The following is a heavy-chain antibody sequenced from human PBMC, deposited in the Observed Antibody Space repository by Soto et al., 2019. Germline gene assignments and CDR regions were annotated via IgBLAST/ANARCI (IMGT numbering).Heavy chain of an antibody. CDR3: ARHEDYYGSGRYFEY. Sequence: SETLSLTCTVSGDSISRSNYYWGWIRQAPGKGLAWIGSIVKSGSTFYNPSLKSRVTISVDTSKNQFSLKLTSVTAADTAVYYCARHEDYYGSGRYFEYWAQGTLVTVSS. CDR1: GDSISRSNYY. V-gene: IGHV4-39*01. CDR2: IVKSGST. D-gene: IGHD3-10*01. J-gene: IGHJ4*02.